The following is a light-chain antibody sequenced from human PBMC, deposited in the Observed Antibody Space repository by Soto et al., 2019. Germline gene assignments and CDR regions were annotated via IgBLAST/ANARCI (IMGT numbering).Light chain of an antibody. J-gene: IGKJ1*01. V-gene: IGKV3-11*01. CDR3: QQRSNWQRT. CDR1: QSVSSY. Sequence: EIVLTQSPATLSLSPGERATLSCRASQSVSSYLAWFQQKPGQAPRLLIYDASNRATGIPARFSGSGSGTDFTLTISSLEPEDFAVYNCQQRSNWQRTFGQGTKVEIK. CDR2: DAS.